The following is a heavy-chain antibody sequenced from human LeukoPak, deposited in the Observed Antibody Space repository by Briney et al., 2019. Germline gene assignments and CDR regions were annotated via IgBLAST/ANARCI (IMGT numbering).Heavy chain of an antibody. CDR1: GFTFDDYG. CDR2: ISYNGGST. V-gene: IGHV3-9*01. CDR3: AKHLRATNIYYFYGLDV. Sequence: PGGSLRLSCAASGFTFDDYGMRWVRQPPGKGLEWVSGISYNGGSTDYADSVKGRFTISRDSAKNSLYLQMSTLRPEDTALYYCAKHLRATNIYYFYGLDVWGQGTTVTVSS. D-gene: IGHD1-26*01. J-gene: IGHJ6*02.